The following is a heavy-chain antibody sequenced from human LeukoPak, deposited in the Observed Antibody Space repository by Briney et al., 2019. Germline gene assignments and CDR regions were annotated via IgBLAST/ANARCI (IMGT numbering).Heavy chain of an antibody. D-gene: IGHD2-15*01. CDR2: ISSSSSTV. CDR3: ARGHTVVAATPLDY. J-gene: IGHJ4*02. CDR1: GFTFSSYS. V-gene: IGHV3-48*04. Sequence: GGSLRLSCAASGFTFSSYSMNWVRQAPGKGLEWVSYISSSSSTVYYADSVKGRFTISRDNAKNSLYLQMNSLRAEDTAVYYCARGHTVVAATPLDYWGQGTLVTVSS.